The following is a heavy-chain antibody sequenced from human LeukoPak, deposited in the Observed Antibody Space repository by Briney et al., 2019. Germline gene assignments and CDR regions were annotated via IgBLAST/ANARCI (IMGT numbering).Heavy chain of an antibody. CDR1: DSLFSNYW. D-gene: IGHD3-10*01. CDR2: IYTGDSDT. J-gene: IGHJ3*02. CDR3: ARRPTFGSGSYDDAFDI. V-gene: IGHV5-51*01. Sequence: GESLKISCKGPDSLFSNYWIAWVRQLPGKGLEGMGSIYTGDSDTRYSPSLQGQVTISVDKSISTGYLQWSSLKASDTAMYYCARRPTFGSGSYDDAFDIWGQGTMVTVSS.